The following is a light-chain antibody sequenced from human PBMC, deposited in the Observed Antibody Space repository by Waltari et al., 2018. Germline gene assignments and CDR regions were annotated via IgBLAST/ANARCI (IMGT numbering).Light chain of an antibody. CDR2: EVT. J-gene: IGLJ2*01. Sequence: HSALTQPASVSGSPGQSITISCTGTSSDIGVDNYVSWYQQYPGKAPKVIIYEVTKRPSVVSKLFAGSKSVNTASLTISGLQAEDEADYYCSSYSTISSPVQFGGGTTLTVL. CDR3: SSYSTISSPVQ. CDR1: SSDIGVDNY. V-gene: IGLV2-14*01.